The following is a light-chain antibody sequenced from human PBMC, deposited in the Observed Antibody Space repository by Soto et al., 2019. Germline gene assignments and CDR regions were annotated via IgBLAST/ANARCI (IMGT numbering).Light chain of an antibody. V-gene: IGKV1-5*01. Sequence: DSEITQYPSTLSASVGYRVTITCRASQSIVSLLAWYPQKPGKAPKLLIYDASSLESGVPSRFSGSGSGTEFTLTISSLQPDDFATYYCQQYNSYPWTFGHGTKVDI. J-gene: IGKJ1*01. CDR1: QSIVSL. CDR3: QQYNSYPWT. CDR2: DAS.